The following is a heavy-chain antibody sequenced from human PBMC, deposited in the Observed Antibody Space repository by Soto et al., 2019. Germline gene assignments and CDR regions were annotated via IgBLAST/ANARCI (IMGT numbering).Heavy chain of an antibody. CDR2: ISDRGGST. J-gene: IGHJ1*01. CDR1: GFTFSTYD. CDR3: AHMQGGHYESEYFQH. D-gene: IGHD2-21*02. V-gene: IGHV3-23*01. Sequence: EVQLLESGGGLVQPGGSLRLSCAASGFTFSTYDMSWVRQSLGKGLEWVSSISDRGGSTYYADFVKGRFTISRDNTKNTLYLQMSSLSVGDTAVDYCAHMQGGHYESEYFQHWGQGTLVTVSS.